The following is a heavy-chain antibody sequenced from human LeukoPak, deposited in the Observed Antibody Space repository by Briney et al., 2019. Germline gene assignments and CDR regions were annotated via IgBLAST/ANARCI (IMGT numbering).Heavy chain of an antibody. J-gene: IGHJ5*02. CDR2: IIPILGIA. CDR1: GGTFSSYA. V-gene: IGHV1-69*10. D-gene: IGHD3-16*01. Sequence: SVKVSCKASGGTFSSYAISWVRQAPGQGLEWMGRIIPILGIANYAQKFQGRVTITADKSTSTAYMELSSLRSEDTAVYYCATTGVGEFALGDKTPFDPWGQGTLVTVSS. CDR3: ATTGVGEFALGDKTPFDP.